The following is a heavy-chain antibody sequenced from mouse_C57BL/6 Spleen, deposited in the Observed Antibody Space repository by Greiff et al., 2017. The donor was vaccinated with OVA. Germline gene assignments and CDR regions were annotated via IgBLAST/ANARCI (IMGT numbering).Heavy chain of an antibody. V-gene: IGHV14-2*01. Sequence: VQLKESGAELVKPGASVKLSCTASGFNIKDYYMHWVKQRTEQGLEWIGRIDPEDGETKYAPKFQGKATITADTSSNTAYLQLSSLTSEDTAVYYCASPYYYGSSYLYWYFDVWGTGTTVTVSS. CDR2: IDPEDGET. J-gene: IGHJ1*03. CDR3: ASPYYYGSSYLYWYFDV. D-gene: IGHD1-1*01. CDR1: GFNIKDYY.